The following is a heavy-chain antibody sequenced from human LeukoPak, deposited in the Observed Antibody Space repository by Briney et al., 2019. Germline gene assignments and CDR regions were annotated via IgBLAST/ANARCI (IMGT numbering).Heavy chain of an antibody. CDR2: IKDRDNSYAT. CDR3: TRLPAYCGGGRCPFQH. J-gene: IGHJ1*01. CDR1: GFTFSGSA. Sequence: PGGSLRLSCAASGFTFSGSAMHWVRQASGKGLEWIGRIKDRDNSYATAYAASVKGRFTISRDDSKNTAYLQMNSLRADDTAIYYCTRLPAYCGGGRCPFQHWGQGTLVTVSS. D-gene: IGHD2-15*01. V-gene: IGHV3-73*01.